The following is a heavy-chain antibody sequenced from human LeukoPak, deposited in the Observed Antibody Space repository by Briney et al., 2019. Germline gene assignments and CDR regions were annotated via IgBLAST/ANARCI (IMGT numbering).Heavy chain of an antibody. D-gene: IGHD3-22*01. J-gene: IGHJ4*02. CDR3: ARPLDGSRGYYDSSGYYQDWYFDY. V-gene: IGHV4-39*01. CDR2: IYYSGST. Sequence: SETLSLTCTVSGGSISSSSYYWGWIRQPPGKGLEWIGSIYYSGSTYYNPSLKSRVTISVDTSKNQFSLKLSSVTAADTAVYYCARPLDGSRGYYDSSGYYQDWYFDYWGQGTLVTVSS. CDR1: GGSISSSSYY.